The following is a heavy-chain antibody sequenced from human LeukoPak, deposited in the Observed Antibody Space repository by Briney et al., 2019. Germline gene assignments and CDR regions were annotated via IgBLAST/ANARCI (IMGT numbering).Heavy chain of an antibody. Sequence: ASVKVSCKASGYTFTNYYMHWVRQAPGQGLEWMGIINPSSGSTDYAQKLQGRVTMTRDTSTSTVYMELSSLRSEDTAVYYCARARGTTSYYDAFDIWGQGTMVTVSS. D-gene: IGHD4-17*01. V-gene: IGHV1-46*03. CDR3: ARARGTTSYYDAFDI. CDR2: INPSSGST. CDR1: GYTFTNYY. J-gene: IGHJ3*02.